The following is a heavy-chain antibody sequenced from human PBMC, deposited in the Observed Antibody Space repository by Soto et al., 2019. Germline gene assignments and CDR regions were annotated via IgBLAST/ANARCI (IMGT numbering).Heavy chain of an antibody. CDR3: ARGRTYYYDDTGPYYFEH. CDR2: IYYSGST. CDR1: GGSISSYY. Sequence: SETLSLTCTVSGGSISSYYWSWIRQPPGKGLEWIGYIYYSGSTNYNPSLKSRVTISVDTSKNQFSLKLTSVTAADTAVYYCARGRTYYYDDTGPYYFEHWGQGTLVTVSS. V-gene: IGHV4-59*01. D-gene: IGHD3-22*01. J-gene: IGHJ4*02.